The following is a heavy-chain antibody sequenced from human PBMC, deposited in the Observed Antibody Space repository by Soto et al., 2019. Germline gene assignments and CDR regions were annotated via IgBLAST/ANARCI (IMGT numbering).Heavy chain of an antibody. CDR1: GFAVSSNY. CDR2: IYAGGDT. J-gene: IGHJ3*02. V-gene: IGHV3-66*01. D-gene: IGHD4-17*01. Sequence: GGSLRLSCAASGFAVSSNYMNWVRQAPGKGLEWVSVIYAGGDTYYADSVKGRFTISRDQSKNTLFLQMNSLRVEDTAVYYCARELTTMVISGRTGGFDIWGQGTMVTVSS. CDR3: ARELTTMVISGRTGGFDI.